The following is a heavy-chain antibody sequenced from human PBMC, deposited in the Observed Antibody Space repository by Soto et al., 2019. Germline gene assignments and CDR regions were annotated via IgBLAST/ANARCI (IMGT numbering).Heavy chain of an antibody. CDR1: GGTFGNSA. J-gene: IGHJ5*02. Sequence: QVQLVQSGAEVKKPGSSVNVSCKTSGGTFGNSAVTWVRQAPGQGLEWLGGIVPMFGTANYAQKFQGRVTIPAEESTITAYMELNSLKTDDTAVYYCARDGDPQSAFWSGPLGGGRFDPWGQGTLVTVSS. D-gene: IGHD3-3*01. CDR3: ARDGDPQSAFWSGPLGGGRFDP. CDR2: IVPMFGTA. V-gene: IGHV1-69*12.